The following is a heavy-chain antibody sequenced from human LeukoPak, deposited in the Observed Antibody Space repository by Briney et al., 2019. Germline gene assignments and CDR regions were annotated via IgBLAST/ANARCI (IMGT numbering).Heavy chain of an antibody. CDR1: GFTFSSYW. CDR2: INSDGSST. J-gene: IGHJ3*02. Sequence: PGGSLRLSCAASGFTFSSYWMHWVRQAPGKGLVWVSRINSDGSSTSYADSVKGRFTISRDNAKNTLYLQMNSLRAEDTAVYYCARGGYYYDFWSGYYGAPYDAFDIWGQGTMVTVSS. D-gene: IGHD3-3*01. V-gene: IGHV3-74*01. CDR3: ARGGYYYDFWSGYYGAPYDAFDI.